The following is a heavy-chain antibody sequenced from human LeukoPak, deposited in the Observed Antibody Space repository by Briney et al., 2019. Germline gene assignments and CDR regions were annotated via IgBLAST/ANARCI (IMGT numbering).Heavy chain of an antibody. CDR2: ISSSSSYI. CDR3: ARDLTTMIVVPRRGWYFDL. Sequence: GGSLRLSCAASGFTFSSYSMNWVRQAPGKGLEWVSSISSSSSYIYYADSVKGRFTISRDNAKNSLYLQMNSLRAEDTAVYYCARDLTTMIVVPRRGWYFDLWGRGTLVTVSS. D-gene: IGHD3-22*01. CDR1: GFTFSSYS. J-gene: IGHJ2*01. V-gene: IGHV3-21*01.